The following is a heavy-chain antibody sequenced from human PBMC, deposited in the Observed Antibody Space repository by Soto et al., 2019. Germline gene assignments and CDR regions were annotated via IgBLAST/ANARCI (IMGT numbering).Heavy chain of an antibody. Sequence: GESLKISCKGSGYSFTSYWIGWVRQMPGKGLEWMGIIYPGDSDTRYSPSFQGQVTISADKSISTAYLQWSSLKASDTAMYYCARLTGTRDGYNYALDYWGQGTLVTVSS. CDR3: ARLTGTRDGYNYALDY. V-gene: IGHV5-51*01. CDR1: GYSFTSYW. J-gene: IGHJ4*02. CDR2: IYPGDSDT. D-gene: IGHD5-12*01.